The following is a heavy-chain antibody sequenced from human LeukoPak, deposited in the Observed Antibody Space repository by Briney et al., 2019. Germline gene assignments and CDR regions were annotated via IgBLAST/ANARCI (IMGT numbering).Heavy chain of an antibody. CDR3: ARRDYYGSGSYDPIDAFDI. D-gene: IGHD3-10*01. CDR1: GGSISSSSYY. Sequence: SETLSLTCTVSGGSISSSSYYWGWIRQPPGKGLEWIGSIYYSGSTYYNPSLKSRVTISVDTSKNQFSLKLSSVAAADTAVYYCARRDYYGSGSYDPIDAFDIWGQGTMVTVSS. V-gene: IGHV4-39*01. J-gene: IGHJ3*02. CDR2: IYYSGST.